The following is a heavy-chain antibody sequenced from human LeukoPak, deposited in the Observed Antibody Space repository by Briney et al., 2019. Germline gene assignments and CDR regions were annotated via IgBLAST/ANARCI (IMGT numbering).Heavy chain of an antibody. V-gene: IGHV4-39*01. D-gene: IGHD6-13*01. Sequence: PSETLSLTCTVSGGSISSSSYYWGWIRQPPGKGLEWIGSIYYSGSTYYNPSLKSRVTISADTSKNQFSLKLSSVTAADTAVYYCARQGRGSSSYYYYGMDVWGQGTTVTDSS. CDR3: ARQGRGSSSYYYYGMDV. CDR2: IYYSGST. J-gene: IGHJ6*02. CDR1: GGSISSSSYY.